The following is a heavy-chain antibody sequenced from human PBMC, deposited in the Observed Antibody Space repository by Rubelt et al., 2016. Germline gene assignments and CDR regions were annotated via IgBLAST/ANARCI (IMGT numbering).Heavy chain of an antibody. Sequence: EVQLVESGGGLVQPGGSLRLSCAASGFTFSSYWMSWVRQAPGKGLEWVAHIKKDGSEKYDGDVGKWRLPVSRDKAKHTLDLKMNSLRAGETAVYYGARTGWLQKYWGQGTLVTVSS. V-gene: IGHV3-7*01. CDR3: ARTGWLQKY. D-gene: IGHD5-24*01. CDR1: GFTFSSYW. CDR2: IKKDGSEK. J-gene: IGHJ4*02.